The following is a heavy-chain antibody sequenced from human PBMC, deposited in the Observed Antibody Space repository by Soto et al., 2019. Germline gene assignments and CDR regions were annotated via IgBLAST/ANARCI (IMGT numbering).Heavy chain of an antibody. D-gene: IGHD3-22*01. Sequence: QVQLVQSGAEVKKPGASVKVSCKASGYTFTSYGISWVRQAPGQGLEWLGWISAYNSNTNYAQKLQGRVTMTTDTSTSTAYMELRSLRSDDTAVYYCARVNIITMIVGEDQSFSLDAFDIWGQGTMVTVSS. CDR2: ISAYNSNT. J-gene: IGHJ3*02. CDR3: ARVNIITMIVGEDQSFSLDAFDI. CDR1: GYTFTSYG. V-gene: IGHV1-18*01.